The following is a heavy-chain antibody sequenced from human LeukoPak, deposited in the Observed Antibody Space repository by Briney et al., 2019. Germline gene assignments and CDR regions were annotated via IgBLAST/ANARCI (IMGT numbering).Heavy chain of an antibody. J-gene: IGHJ5*02. V-gene: IGHV7-4-1*02. CDR3: ARDPYYYDSSGKSSRFDP. CDR1: GYTFTSYA. D-gene: IGHD3-22*01. CDR2: INTNLGNP. Sequence: GASVKVSCKASGYTFTSYAMNWVRQAPGQGLEWMRLINTNLGNPTYAQGFTGRFVFSLDTSVSTAYLQISSLKAEDTAVYYCARDPYYYDSSGKSSRFDPWGQGTLVTVSS.